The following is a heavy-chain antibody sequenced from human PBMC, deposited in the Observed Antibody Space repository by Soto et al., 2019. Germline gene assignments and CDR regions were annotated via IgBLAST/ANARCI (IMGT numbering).Heavy chain of an antibody. V-gene: IGHV4-59*01. CDR3: ARSRYTSGWWTPPFDY. CDR1: GGSISSYY. J-gene: IGHJ4*02. CDR2: IYYSGST. D-gene: IGHD6-19*01. Sequence: QVQLQESGPGLVKPSESLSLTCAVSGGSISSYYWSWIRQPPGKGLEWIGYIYYSGSTIYNPSLKSRVTISVDTSKNQFSLKLTSVTAADTAVYYCARSRYTSGWWTPPFDYWGQGTLVTVSS.